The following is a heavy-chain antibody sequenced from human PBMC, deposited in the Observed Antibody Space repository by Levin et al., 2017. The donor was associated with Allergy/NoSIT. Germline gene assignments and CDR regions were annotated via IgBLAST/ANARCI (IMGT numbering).Heavy chain of an antibody. CDR3: ARDQAHGAYYYYYMDV. J-gene: IGHJ6*03. Sequence: GGSLRLSCSASGFTLSSYSLNWVRQAPGKGLEWVASISGSSNYIYYAASVRGRFTISRDDAKNSLYLQMNSLRAEDTAVYFCARDQAHGAYYYYYMDVWGKGTTVTISS. CDR2: ISGSSNYI. CDR1: GFTLSSYS. V-gene: IGHV3-21*01. D-gene: IGHD3-10*01.